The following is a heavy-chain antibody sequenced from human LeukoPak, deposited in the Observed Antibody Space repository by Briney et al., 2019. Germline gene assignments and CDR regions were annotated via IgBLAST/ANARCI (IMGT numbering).Heavy chain of an antibody. Sequence: SETLSLTCTVSGGSVSSGSYYWSWIRQPPGKGLEWIGYIYYSGSTNYNPSLKSRVTISVDTSKSQFSLKLSSVTAADTAVYYCATKRGYDFWSGYYGGFDPWGQGTLVTVSS. CDR3: ATKRGYDFWSGYYGGFDP. CDR1: GGSVSSGSYY. D-gene: IGHD3-3*01. V-gene: IGHV4-61*01. J-gene: IGHJ5*02. CDR2: IYYSGST.